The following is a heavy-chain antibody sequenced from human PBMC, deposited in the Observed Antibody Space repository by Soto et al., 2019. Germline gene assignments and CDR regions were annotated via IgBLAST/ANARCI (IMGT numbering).Heavy chain of an antibody. V-gene: IGHV4-59*01. CDR2: VYYGGST. Sequence: SETLSLTCTVSGGSISTYRWTWIRQPPGEGLEWIGYVYYGGSTDYNPSLKSRATISVDTSKNRFSLQLISVTAADTAVYYCARYEFCTGYYDYWGQGILVTVSS. D-gene: IGHD3-3*01. CDR1: GGSISTYR. CDR3: ARYEFCTGYYDY. J-gene: IGHJ4*02.